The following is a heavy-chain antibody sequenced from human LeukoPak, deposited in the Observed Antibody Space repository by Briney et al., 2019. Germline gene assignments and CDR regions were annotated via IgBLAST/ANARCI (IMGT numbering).Heavy chain of an antibody. Sequence: TGGSLRLSCAASGFTFSSYAMSWVRQAPGKGLEWVSAISGSGGSTYYADSVKGRFTISRDNSKNTLYLQMNSLRAEDTAVYYCARNHDCWIGHQLDYWGQGTLVTLSS. CDR1: GFTFSSYA. V-gene: IGHV3-23*01. CDR2: ISGSGGST. J-gene: IGHJ4*02. CDR3: ARNHDCWIGHQLDY. D-gene: IGHD3-3*01.